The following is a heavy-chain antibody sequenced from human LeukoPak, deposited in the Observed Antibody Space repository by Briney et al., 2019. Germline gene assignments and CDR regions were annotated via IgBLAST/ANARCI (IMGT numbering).Heavy chain of an antibody. D-gene: IGHD1-14*01. CDR2: IYHSGST. CDR1: GGSISSSNW. V-gene: IGHV4-4*02. CDR3: ARVGTLNDAFDI. J-gene: IGHJ3*02. Sequence: SETLSLTCAVSGGSISSSNWWSWVRQPPGNGLEWIGEIYHSGSTNYNPSLKSRVTISVDKSKNQFSLKLSSVTAADTAVYYCARVGTLNDAFDIGGQGTMVTVSS.